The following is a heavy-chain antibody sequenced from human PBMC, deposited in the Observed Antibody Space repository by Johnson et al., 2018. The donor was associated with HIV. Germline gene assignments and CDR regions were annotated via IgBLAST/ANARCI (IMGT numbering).Heavy chain of an antibody. CDR3: TTGPIAARRGAFDI. J-gene: IGHJ3*02. CDR1: GFTFSSYA. D-gene: IGHD6-13*01. Sequence: VQLVESGGGVVQPGRSLRLSCAASGFTFSSYAMHWVRQAPGKGLEWVGRIKSKTDGGTTDYAAPVKGRFTISRDDSKNTLYLQMNSLKTEDTAVYSCTTGPIAARRGAFDIWGRGTMVTVSS. CDR2: IKSKTDGGTT. V-gene: IGHV3-15*01.